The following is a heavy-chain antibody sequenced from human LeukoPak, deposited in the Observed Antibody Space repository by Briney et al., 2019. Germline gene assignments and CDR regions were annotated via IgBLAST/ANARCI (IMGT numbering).Heavy chain of an antibody. V-gene: IGHV4-38-2*02. CDR2: IFHSGSV. J-gene: IGHJ6*03. CDR3: ARNDYSYYYMDV. CDR1: GYSIISDYF. Sequence: SETLSLTCIVSGYSIISDYFWGWVRQPPGKGPEWIGSIFHSGSVFYNPSLRSRVTLSVDTSKNQFSLKLSSVTAADTAVYYCARNDYSYYYMDVWGKGTTVTVSS.